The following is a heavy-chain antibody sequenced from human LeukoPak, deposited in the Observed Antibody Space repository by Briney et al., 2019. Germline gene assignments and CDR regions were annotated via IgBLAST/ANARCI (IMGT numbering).Heavy chain of an antibody. CDR3: ARDRRLDGMVRGVMSWFDP. Sequence: SETLSLTRTVSGGSISSYYWSWIRQPPGKGLEWIGYIYYSGSTNYNPSLKSRVTISVATSKNQFSLKLSSVTAADTAVYYCARDRRLDGMVRGVMSWFDPWGQGTLVTVSS. J-gene: IGHJ5*02. D-gene: IGHD3-10*01. CDR2: IYYSGST. V-gene: IGHV4-59*01. CDR1: GGSISSYY.